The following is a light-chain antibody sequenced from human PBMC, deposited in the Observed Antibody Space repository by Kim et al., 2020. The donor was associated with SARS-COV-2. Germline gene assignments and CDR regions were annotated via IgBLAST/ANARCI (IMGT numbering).Light chain of an antibody. Sequence: GPSVPISCTGPISHVRRYNYVPWSQQHPGKAPNLMIYDVRKRPSGVPDRFSGSKSGNTASLTISGLQAEDEADYYCCSYAGSYPVVFGGGTQLTVL. CDR2: DVR. CDR3: CSYAGSYPVV. V-gene: IGLV2-11*01. J-gene: IGLJ2*01. CDR1: ISHVRRYNY.